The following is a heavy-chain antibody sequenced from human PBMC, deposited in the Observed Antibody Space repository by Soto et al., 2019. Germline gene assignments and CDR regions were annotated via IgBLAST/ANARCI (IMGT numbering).Heavy chain of an antibody. J-gene: IGHJ4*02. D-gene: IGHD3-9*01. Sequence: ASVKVSCKASGYTFTSYDINWVRQATGQGLEWMGWMNPNSGNTGYAQKFQGRVTMTRNTSISTAYMELSSLRSEDTAVYYCASFYILAGYLAGFDYCGQGTLVTVSP. CDR2: MNPNSGNT. CDR3: ASFYILAGYLAGFDY. V-gene: IGHV1-8*01. CDR1: GYTFTSYD.